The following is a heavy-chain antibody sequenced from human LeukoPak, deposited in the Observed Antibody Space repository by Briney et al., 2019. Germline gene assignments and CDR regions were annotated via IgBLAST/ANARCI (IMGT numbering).Heavy chain of an antibody. V-gene: IGHV1-69*13. CDR1: GGTFSSYA. Sequence: ASVKVSCKASGGTFSSYAISWVRQAPGQGLEWMGGIIPIFGTANYAQKFQGRVTITADESTSTAYMELSSLRSEDTAVYYCARVKVGLVQPWGQGTLVTVSS. D-gene: IGHD6-19*01. CDR3: ARVKVGLVQP. CDR2: IIPIFGTA. J-gene: IGHJ4*02.